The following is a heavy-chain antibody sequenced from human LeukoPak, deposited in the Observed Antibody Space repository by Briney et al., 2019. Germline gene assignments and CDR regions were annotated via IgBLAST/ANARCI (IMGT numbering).Heavy chain of an antibody. Sequence: GASVEVSCKAFGYTFTTFYIHWVRQAPGQGLEWMGVINPNGGGTAYAPKFQGRITMTRDTSTSTLYMEASSLRSEDTAVYYCARDPSGSWQWFDYWGQGTLVTVSS. V-gene: IGHV1-46*01. D-gene: IGHD1-26*01. J-gene: IGHJ4*02. CDR1: GYTFTTFY. CDR3: ARDPSGSWQWFDY. CDR2: INPNGGGT.